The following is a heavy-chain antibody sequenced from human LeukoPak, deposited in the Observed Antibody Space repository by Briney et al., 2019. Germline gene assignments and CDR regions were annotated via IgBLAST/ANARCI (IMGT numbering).Heavy chain of an antibody. Sequence: SETLSLTCTVSGGSVRTYYWSWIRQPPGKGLEWIGYVYYSGSTNYKSSLKSRVTISVDTSKNQYSLKLSSVTAADTAVYYCASGYDRGGKHAFDIWGQGTMVTVLS. CDR2: VYYSGST. CDR3: ASGYDRGGKHAFDI. D-gene: IGHD2-15*01. V-gene: IGHV4-59*02. J-gene: IGHJ3*02. CDR1: GGSVRTYY.